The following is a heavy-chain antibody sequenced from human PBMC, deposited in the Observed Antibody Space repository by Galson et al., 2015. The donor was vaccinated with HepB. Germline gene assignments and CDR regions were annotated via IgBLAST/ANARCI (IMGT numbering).Heavy chain of an antibody. J-gene: IGHJ6*02. CDR2: MNPNSGNT. CDR1: GYTFTSND. D-gene: IGHD2-15*01. V-gene: IGHV1-8*01. Sequence: SCKASGYTFTSNDINWVRQATGQGLEWMGWMNPNSGNTGYAQKFQGRVTMTKDISISTAYMELSSLRSEDTAIYYCARVPPCCSSSSCDTREGIDVWGQGTTVTVSS. CDR3: ARVPPCCSSSSCDTREGIDV.